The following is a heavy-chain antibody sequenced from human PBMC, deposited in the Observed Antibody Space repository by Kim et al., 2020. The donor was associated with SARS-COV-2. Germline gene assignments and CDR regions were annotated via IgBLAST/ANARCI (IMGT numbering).Heavy chain of an antibody. Sequence: SETLSLTCTVSGGSISSTIHYWAWIRQSPGKGVEWIGSIYYSGTTYYSPSLKSRVTITADTSKNEFSLNLSSVTAADTAIYFCARHGGPYGSGNHRWFDPLGQGNVVTVSS. CDR3: ARHGGPYGSGNHRWFDP. CDR2: IYYSGTT. CDR1: GGSISSTIHY. V-gene: IGHV4-39*01. D-gene: IGHD3-10*01. J-gene: IGHJ5*01.